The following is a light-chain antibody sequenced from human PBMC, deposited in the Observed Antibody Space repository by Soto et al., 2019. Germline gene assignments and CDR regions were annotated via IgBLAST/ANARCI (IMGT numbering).Light chain of an antibody. V-gene: IGKV1-12*01. CDR2: AAS. CDR3: QQTNTSPRT. Sequence: DIQMTQSPSSVSPSVGDRVTITCRASQGISSWLAWYQQKKGKAPKXLIYAASRLQRGAPSRFSVIVSGTDVTITITGLQPEDGETYFGQQTNTSPRTFGQGTKVEIK. J-gene: IGKJ1*01. CDR1: QGISSW.